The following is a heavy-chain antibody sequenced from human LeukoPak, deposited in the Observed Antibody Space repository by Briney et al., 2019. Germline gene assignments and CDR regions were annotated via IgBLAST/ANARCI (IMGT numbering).Heavy chain of an antibody. CDR3: ARVPSYYYDSSGWAAFDI. CDR1: GYTFTSYG. J-gene: IGHJ3*02. CDR2: ISAYNGNT. V-gene: IGHV1-18*01. Sequence: ASVKVSCKASGYTFTSYGISWVRQAPGQGLERMGWISAYNGNTNYAQKLQGRVTMTTDTSTSTAYMELRSLRSDDTAVYYCARVPSYYYDSSGWAAFDIWGQGTVVTVSS. D-gene: IGHD3-22*01.